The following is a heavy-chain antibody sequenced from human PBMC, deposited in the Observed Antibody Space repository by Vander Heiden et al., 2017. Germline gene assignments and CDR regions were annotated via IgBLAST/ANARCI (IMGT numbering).Heavy chain of an antibody. CDR1: GGSISRYY. CDR2: IYYSGST. J-gene: IGHJ6*02. Sequence: QVQLQESGPGLVQPSETLSLTCTGSGGSISRYYWSWIRQPPGKGLEWIGYIYYSGSTNYNPSLKSRVTISVDTSKNQFSLKLSSVTAADTAVYYCARLCGGDCLGGMDVWGQGTTVTVSS. D-gene: IGHD2-21*02. V-gene: IGHV4-59*08. CDR3: ARLCGGDCLGGMDV.